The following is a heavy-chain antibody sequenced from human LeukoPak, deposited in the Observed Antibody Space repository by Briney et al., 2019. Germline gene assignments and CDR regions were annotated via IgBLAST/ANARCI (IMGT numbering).Heavy chain of an antibody. Sequence: SETLSLACTVSGGSISSYYWSWIRQPPGKGLEWIGYIYYSGSTNYNPSLKSRVTISVDTSKNQFSLKLSSVTAADTAVNYCARAVRVGASNWFDPWGQGTLVTVSS. V-gene: IGHV4-59*01. J-gene: IGHJ5*02. D-gene: IGHD1-26*01. CDR1: GGSISSYY. CDR2: IYYSGST. CDR3: ARAVRVGASNWFDP.